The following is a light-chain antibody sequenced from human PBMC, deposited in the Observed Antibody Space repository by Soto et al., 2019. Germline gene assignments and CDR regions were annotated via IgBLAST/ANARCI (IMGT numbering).Light chain of an antibody. CDR2: AAS. J-gene: IGKJ4*01. V-gene: IGKV1-9*01. Sequence: DIQLTQSPSFLSASVGDRVTITCRASQVISSYLAWYQQKPGKAPKLLIYAASTLQSGVPSRFSGSGSGTEFTLTISSLQPEDFATYYCQQLNSYPPGLTFGGGTKVDIK. CDR1: QVISSY. CDR3: QQLNSYPPGLT.